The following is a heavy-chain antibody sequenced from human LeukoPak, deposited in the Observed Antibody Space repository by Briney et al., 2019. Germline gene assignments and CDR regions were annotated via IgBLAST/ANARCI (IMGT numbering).Heavy chain of an antibody. V-gene: IGHV3-74*01. J-gene: IGHJ4*02. CDR3: SRGPNSATSNYYCGDF. D-gene: IGHD3-22*01. CDR1: GFTFSSYW. CDR2: ISSVGSST. Sequence: PGGSLRLSCAASGFTFSSYWMHWVRQVPGKGLVWVSRISSVGSSTSYADSVKGRFTVSRDNAKNTLYLQMNSLRAEDTAVYYCSRGPNSATSNYYCGDFWGQGALVTVSS.